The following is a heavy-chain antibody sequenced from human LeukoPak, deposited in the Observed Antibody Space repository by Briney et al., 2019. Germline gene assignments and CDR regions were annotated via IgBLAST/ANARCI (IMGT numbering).Heavy chain of an antibody. V-gene: IGHV3-48*03. J-gene: IGHJ4*02. CDR2: ISGSGNTI. CDR1: GFTFSSYE. Sequence: GGSLRLSCDASGFTFSSYEMNWVRQAPGKGLEWVSYISGSGNTIYYADSVKGRFTSSRDNAKNSLYLQMNSLRAEDTAVYYCAGKYYDGSGYFDYWGQGTLVTVSS. D-gene: IGHD3-22*01. CDR3: AGKYYDGSGYFDY.